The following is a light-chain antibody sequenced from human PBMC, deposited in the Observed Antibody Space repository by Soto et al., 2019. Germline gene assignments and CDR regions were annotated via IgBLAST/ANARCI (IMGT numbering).Light chain of an antibody. CDR1: SSNFGSTY. CDR2: RND. Sequence: QSALTQPPSASGTPGQRVTISCSGSSSNFGSTYIYWYQQFPGTAPKLLIYRNDQRPSGVPDRFSGSKSGTSASLAISGLRSEDEADYYCAAWDDSLSGDVVFGGGTKLTVL. J-gene: IGLJ2*01. CDR3: AAWDDSLSGDVV. V-gene: IGLV1-47*01.